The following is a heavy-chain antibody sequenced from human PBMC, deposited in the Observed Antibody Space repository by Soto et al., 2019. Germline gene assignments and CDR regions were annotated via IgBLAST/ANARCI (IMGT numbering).Heavy chain of an antibody. J-gene: IGHJ4*02. Sequence: SETLSLTCTVSGGSISTENYYWAWIRQHPGRGLEWIGYIYFSGSTFYHPSLKSRVTFSVDTSKNQFSLRLSSVTAADTAVYYCAREVAYPGGYFDYWGQGTLVTVSS. CDR2: IYFSGST. D-gene: IGHD5-12*01. CDR3: AREVAYPGGYFDY. V-gene: IGHV4-31*03. CDR1: GGSISTENYY.